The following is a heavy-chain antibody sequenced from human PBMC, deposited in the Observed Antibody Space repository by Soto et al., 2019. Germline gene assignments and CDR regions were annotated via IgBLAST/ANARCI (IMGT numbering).Heavy chain of an antibody. V-gene: IGHV3-49*03. Sequence: PGGSLRLSCTASGFTFGDYAMSWFRQAPGKGLEWVSFIRSKAYGGTTEYAASVKGRFTISRDDSKSIAYLQMNSLKTEDTAVYYCTSGSYSYYYYYYGMDVWGQGTTVTVSS. J-gene: IGHJ6*02. CDR1: GFTFGDYA. CDR3: TSGSYSYYYYYYGMDV. CDR2: IRSKAYGGTT. D-gene: IGHD1-26*01.